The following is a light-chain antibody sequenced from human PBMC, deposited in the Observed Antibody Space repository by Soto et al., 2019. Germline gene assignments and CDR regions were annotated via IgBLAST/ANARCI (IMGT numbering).Light chain of an antibody. CDR2: GAS. CDR1: QSVSSNY. CDR3: QQYGSSPLT. Sequence: EIVLTQSPGILSLSPGERASLSCRASQSVSSNYLAWYQQKPGQAPRLLIYGASSRATGIPDRFSGSGSGTDFTLTVSRLEPADCAVYYVQQYGSSPLTFGGGTRVQIK. J-gene: IGKJ4*01. V-gene: IGKV3-20*01.